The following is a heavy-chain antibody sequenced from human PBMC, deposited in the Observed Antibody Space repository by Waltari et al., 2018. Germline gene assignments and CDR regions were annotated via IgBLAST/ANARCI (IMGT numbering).Heavy chain of an antibody. Sequence: QVQLVESGGGVVQPGKSLRLSCGASGFTLSSFAMHWVRQAPGKGLEWVAIISYDGSKTYYAESVRGRFTISRDNSNNTLYLQMNSLRGEDTALYYCTKEHADYGMDVWGQGTTVTVSS. CDR2: ISYDGSKT. CDR1: GFTLSSFA. J-gene: IGHJ6*02. V-gene: IGHV3-30*18. CDR3: TKEHADYGMDV.